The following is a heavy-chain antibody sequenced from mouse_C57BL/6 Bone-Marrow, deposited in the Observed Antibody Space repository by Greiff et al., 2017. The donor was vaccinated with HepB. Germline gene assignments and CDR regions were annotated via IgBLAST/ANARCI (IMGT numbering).Heavy chain of an antibody. CDR1: GFSLSTFGMG. CDR3: ARIIYYDYEDYAMDY. D-gene: IGHD2-4*01. Sequence: QVTLKECGPGILQPSQTLSLTCSFSGFSLSTFGMGVGWIRQPSGKGLEWLAHIWWDDDKYYNPALKSRLTISKDTSKNQVFLKIANVDTADTATYYCARIIYYDYEDYAMDYWGQGTSVTVSS. V-gene: IGHV8-8*01. CDR2: IWWDDDK. J-gene: IGHJ4*01.